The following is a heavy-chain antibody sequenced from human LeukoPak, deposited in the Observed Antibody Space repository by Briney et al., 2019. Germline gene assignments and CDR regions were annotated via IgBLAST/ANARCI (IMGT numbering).Heavy chain of an antibody. Sequence: PGGSLRLSCAASGFTFSSYAMHWVRQAPGKGLVWVALISYDGSIKSYADSVKGRFTISRDNSKNTLYVQMNSLRTDDTAVYYCARGAYSSGWMTFDYWGQGILVTVSS. CDR2: ISYDGSIK. CDR1: GFTFSSYA. J-gene: IGHJ4*02. CDR3: ARGAYSSGWMTFDY. V-gene: IGHV3-30*04. D-gene: IGHD6-19*01.